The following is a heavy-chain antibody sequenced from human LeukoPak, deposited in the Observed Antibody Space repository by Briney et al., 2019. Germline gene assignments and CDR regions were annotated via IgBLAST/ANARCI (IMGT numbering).Heavy chain of an antibody. CDR2: ISFDGGNK. J-gene: IGHJ6*02. Sequence: GGSLRLSCAASGFTFSSYGMHWVRQAPGKGLEWVAVISFDGGNKYYTDSVKGRFTISRDNPKNTLYLQMNSLKTEDTAMYYCARDQDGYNFLDVWGQGTTITVSS. D-gene: IGHD5-24*01. CDR1: GFTFSSYG. V-gene: IGHV3-30*03. CDR3: ARDQDGYNFLDV.